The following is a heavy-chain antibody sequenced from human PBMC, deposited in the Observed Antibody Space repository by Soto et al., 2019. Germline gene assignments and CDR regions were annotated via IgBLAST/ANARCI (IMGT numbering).Heavy chain of an antibody. CDR2: VIPIFGTP. D-gene: IGHD2-15*01. V-gene: IGHV1-69*01. J-gene: IGHJ6*02. Sequence: QVQLVQSGAEVKKPGSSVKVSCKAPGGTCSTYAISWVRQAPGQGLEWMGGVIPIFGTPKYAQKFQGRVTITADESTSTGYMELRSLRSEDTAVYYCARSQGGSSSLDIYYYYYYGMDVWGQGTTVTVSS. CDR3: ARSQGGSSSLDIYYYYYYGMDV. CDR1: GGTCSTYA.